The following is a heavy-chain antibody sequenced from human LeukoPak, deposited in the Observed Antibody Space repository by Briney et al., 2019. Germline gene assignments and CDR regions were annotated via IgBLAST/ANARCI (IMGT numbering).Heavy chain of an antibody. CDR2: IIPNFGTA. J-gene: IGHJ6*03. D-gene: IGHD3-16*01. CDR1: GGTFSSYA. V-gene: IGHV1-69*13. CDR3: ASCQGDYYYMDV. Sequence: ASVKVSCKASGGTFSSYAISWVRQAPGQGLEWMGGIIPNFGTANYAQKFQGRVTITADESTSTAYMELSSLRSEDTAVYYCASCQGDYYYMDVWGKGTTVTVSS.